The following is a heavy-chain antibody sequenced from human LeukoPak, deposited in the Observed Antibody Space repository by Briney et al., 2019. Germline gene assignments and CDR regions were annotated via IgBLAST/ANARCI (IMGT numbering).Heavy chain of an antibody. CDR1: GFTFITYV. CDR3: ARGRRRDANTFDAFDI. V-gene: IGHV3-33*01. Sequence: GGSLRLSCAASGFTFITYVMHWVRQAPGQGLEWMAGIRYDGSNKYYADSVKGRFTISRDNSKNTLYLQMNSLRAEDTAVFYCARGRRRDANTFDAFDIWGQGTMVTVSS. CDR2: IRYDGSNK. J-gene: IGHJ3*02. D-gene: IGHD5-24*01.